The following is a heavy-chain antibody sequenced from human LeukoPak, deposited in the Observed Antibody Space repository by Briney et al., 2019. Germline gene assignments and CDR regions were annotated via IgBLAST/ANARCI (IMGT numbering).Heavy chain of an antibody. CDR2: ISYDGSNK. CDR3: ATLQGPWAPEDYFDY. V-gene: IGHV3-30*03. J-gene: IGHJ4*02. CDR1: GFTFSSYG. D-gene: IGHD2-2*01. Sequence: GGSLRLSCAASGFTFSSYGMHWVRQAPGKGLEWVAFISYDGSNKYYADSVKGRFTISRDNSKNTLYLQMNSLRAEDTAVYYCATLQGPWAPEDYFDYWGQGTLVTVSS.